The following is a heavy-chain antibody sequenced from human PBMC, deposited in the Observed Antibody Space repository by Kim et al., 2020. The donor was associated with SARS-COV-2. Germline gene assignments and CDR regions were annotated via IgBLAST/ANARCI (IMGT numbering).Heavy chain of an antibody. CDR1: GFTFSSYG. CDR3: AKDRFYYDSSGYYWYYSYYGMDV. V-gene: IGHV3-30*18. CDR2: ISYDGSNK. J-gene: IGHJ6*04. D-gene: IGHD3-22*01. Sequence: GGSLRLSCAASGFTFSSYGMHWVHQAPGKGLEWVAVISYDGSNKYYADSVKGRFTISRDNSKNTLYLQMNSLRAEDTAVYYCAKDRFYYDSSGYYWYYSYYGMDVWGKGTTVTVSS.